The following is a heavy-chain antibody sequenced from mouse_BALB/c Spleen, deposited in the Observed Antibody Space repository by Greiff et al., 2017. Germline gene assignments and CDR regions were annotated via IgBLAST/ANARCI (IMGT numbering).Heavy chain of an antibody. CDR3: TRRGLLRLPNYYAMDY. Sequence: EVKLMESGGGLVQPGGSMKLSCVASGFTFSNYWMNWVRQSPEKGLEWVAEIRLKSNNYATHYAESVKGRFTISRDDSKSSVYLQMNNLRAEDTGMYYCTRRGLLRLPNYYAMDYWGQGTSVTVSS. CDR2: IRLKSNNYAT. V-gene: IGHV6-6*02. D-gene: IGHD1-2*01. CDR1: GFTFSNYW. J-gene: IGHJ4*01.